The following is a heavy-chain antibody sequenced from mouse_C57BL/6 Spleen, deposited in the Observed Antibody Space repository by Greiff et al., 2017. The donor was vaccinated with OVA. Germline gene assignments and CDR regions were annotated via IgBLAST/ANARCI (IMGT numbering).Heavy chain of an antibody. Sequence: VQLQQPGTELVKPGASVKLSCKASGYTFTSYWMHWVKQRPGQGLEWIGNINPSNGGTNYNEKFKSKATLTVDKSSSTAYMQLSSLTSEDSAVYHCARLHYYGSSYDAMDYWGQGTSVTVSS. CDR2: INPSNGGT. V-gene: IGHV1-53*01. D-gene: IGHD1-1*01. CDR1: GYTFTSYW. CDR3: ARLHYYGSSYDAMDY. J-gene: IGHJ4*01.